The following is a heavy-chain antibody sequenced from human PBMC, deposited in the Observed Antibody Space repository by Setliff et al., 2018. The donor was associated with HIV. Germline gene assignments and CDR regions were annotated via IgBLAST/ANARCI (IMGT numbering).Heavy chain of an antibody. V-gene: IGHV4-59*12. Sequence: SETLSLTCTVSSDSIRFYYWTWIRQPPGKGLEWIGNIYYTGSTNYNPSLKSRITISVDTSKNQFSLTLNSVTAADTAVYYCARDEGVVAATETYYYNGLDVWGQGTTVTVSS. J-gene: IGHJ6*02. CDR1: SDSIRFYY. D-gene: IGHD2-15*01. CDR3: ARDEGVVAATETYYYNGLDV. CDR2: IYYTGST.